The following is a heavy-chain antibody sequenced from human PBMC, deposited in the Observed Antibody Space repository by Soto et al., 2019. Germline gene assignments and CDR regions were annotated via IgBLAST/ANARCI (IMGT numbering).Heavy chain of an antibody. V-gene: IGHV4-34*01. CDR1: GGSFSGYY. Sequence: PSETLSLTCAVYGGSFSGYYWSWIRQPPGKGLEWIGEINHSGSTNYDPSLKSRVAISVDTSKNQFSLKLSSVTAADTAVYYCASGLGKSIAAPWGQGALVTVSS. J-gene: IGHJ5*02. CDR2: INHSGST. D-gene: IGHD6-6*01. CDR3: ASGLGKSIAAP.